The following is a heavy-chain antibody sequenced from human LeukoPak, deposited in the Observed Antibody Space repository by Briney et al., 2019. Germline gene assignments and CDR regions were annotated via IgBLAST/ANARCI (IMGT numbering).Heavy chain of an antibody. J-gene: IGHJ5*02. D-gene: IGHD2-21*01. V-gene: IGHV4-39*07. CDR3: ARDANTLLGP. CDR1: GGSISTSNYY. Sequence: PSETLSLTCTVSGGSISTSNYYWSWIRQPPGKGLEWIGEINHSGSTNYNPSLKSRVTISVDTSKNQFSLKLSSVTAADTAVYYCARDANTLLGPWGQGTLVTVSS. CDR2: INHSGST.